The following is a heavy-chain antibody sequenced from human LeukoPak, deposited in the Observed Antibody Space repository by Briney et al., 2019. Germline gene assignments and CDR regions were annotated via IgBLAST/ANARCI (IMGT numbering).Heavy chain of an antibody. CDR1: GGSISSYY. J-gene: IGHJ4*02. CDR3: ARDLAPRYNWNYGIFDY. D-gene: IGHD1-7*01. Sequence: SETLSLTCTVSGGSISSYYWSWIRQPPGKGLEWIGYIYYSGSTNYNPSLKSRVTISVDTSKNQFSLKLSSVTAADTAVYYCARDLAPRYNWNYGIFDYWGQGTLVTVSS. V-gene: IGHV4-59*01. CDR2: IYYSGST.